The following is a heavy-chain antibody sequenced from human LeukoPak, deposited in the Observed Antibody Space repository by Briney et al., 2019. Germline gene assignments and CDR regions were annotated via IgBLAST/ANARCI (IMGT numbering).Heavy chain of an antibody. V-gene: IGHV1-8*01. J-gene: IGHJ6*03. D-gene: IGHD2-2*01. CDR3: ARGVRRTDCSSTSCYYYYYMDV. CDR2: MNPNSGNT. Sequence: ASVKVSCKASGYTFTSYDINWVRQATGQGLEWMAWMNPNSGNTGYAQKFQGRGTMTRNTSISTAYMELSSLRSEDTAVYYCARGVRRTDCSSTSCYYYYYMDVWGKGTTVTVSS. CDR1: GYTFTSYD.